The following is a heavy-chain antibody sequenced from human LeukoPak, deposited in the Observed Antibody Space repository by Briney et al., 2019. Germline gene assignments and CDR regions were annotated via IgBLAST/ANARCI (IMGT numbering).Heavy chain of an antibody. CDR2: ISYDGSNK. CDR3: ARDRAMVRGVIAY. J-gene: IGHJ4*02. V-gene: IGHV3-30-3*01. Sequence: GRSLRLSCAASGFTFSSYAMHWVRQAPGKGLEWVAVISYDGSNKYYADSVKGRFTISRDNSKNTLYLQMNSLRAEDTAVYYCARDRAMVRGVIAYWGQGTLVTVSS. CDR1: GFTFSSYA. D-gene: IGHD3-10*01.